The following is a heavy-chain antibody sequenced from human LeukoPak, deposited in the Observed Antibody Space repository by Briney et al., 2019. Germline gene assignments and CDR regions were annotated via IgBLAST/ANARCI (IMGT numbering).Heavy chain of an antibody. V-gene: IGHV1-69*01. CDR1: GGTFSSYA. CDR3: ARAGWQPPEAFDI. D-gene: IGHD1-14*01. J-gene: IGHJ3*02. CDR2: VIPIFGTA. Sequence: SVKVSXKASGGTFSSYAISWVRQAPGQGLEWMGGVIPIFGTANYAQKFQGRVTITADESTSTAYMELNSLRSEDTAVYYCARAGWQPPEAFDIWGQGTMVTVSS.